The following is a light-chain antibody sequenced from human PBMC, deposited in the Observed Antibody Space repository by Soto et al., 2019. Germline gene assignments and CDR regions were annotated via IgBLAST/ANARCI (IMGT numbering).Light chain of an antibody. CDR1: QSVISTY. CDR2: DAS. V-gene: IGKV3-20*01. J-gene: IGKJ2*01. Sequence: EIGLTQSPGTLSLSPGERATLSCRTSQSVISTYLAWYQQKPGQAPRLLIYDASRRATGIRDRFSGSGSGTDFTLTISRLEPEDFAVYYCQQYETSPPMYTFGQGTKLEIK. CDR3: QQYETSPPMYT.